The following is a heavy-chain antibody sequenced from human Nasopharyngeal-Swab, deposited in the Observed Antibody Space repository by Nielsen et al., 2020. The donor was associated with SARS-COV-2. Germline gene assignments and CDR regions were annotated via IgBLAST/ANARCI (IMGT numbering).Heavy chain of an antibody. CDR1: GGSISSSSYY. J-gene: IGHJ4*02. Sequence: SETLSLTCTVSGGSISSSSYYWGWIRQPPGKGLEWIGSIYYSGSTYYNPSLKSRVTISVDTSKNQFSLKLSSVTAADTAVYYWARHRYSSSWSWYFDYWGQGTLVTVSS. V-gene: IGHV4-39*01. CDR3: ARHRYSSSWSWYFDY. D-gene: IGHD6-13*01. CDR2: IYYSGST.